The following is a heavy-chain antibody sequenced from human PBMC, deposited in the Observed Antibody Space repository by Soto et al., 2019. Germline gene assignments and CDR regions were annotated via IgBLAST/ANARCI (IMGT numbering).Heavy chain of an antibody. J-gene: IGHJ3*02. CDR1: GYSFTSYW. V-gene: IGHV5-10-1*01. Sequence: PGASLKISCKGSGYSFTSYWISWGRQMPGKGLEWMGRIDPSDSYTNYSPSFQGHVTISADKSISTAYLQWSSLKASDTAMYYCARQAVSVSNAFDIWRQGTTVTVAS. CDR3: ARQAVSVSNAFDI. CDR2: IDPSDSYT. D-gene: IGHD3-16*01.